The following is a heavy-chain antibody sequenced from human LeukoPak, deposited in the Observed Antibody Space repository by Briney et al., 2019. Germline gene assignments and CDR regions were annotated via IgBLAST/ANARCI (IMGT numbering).Heavy chain of an antibody. D-gene: IGHD6-19*01. CDR2: ISAYNGNT. CDR1: GYTLTSYG. J-gene: IGHJ5*02. CDR3: ARDSSSGWYLFNWFDP. Sequence: ASVKVSLKASGYTLTSYGISRVRQTPGQGLEWMGWISAYNGNTNYAQKLQGRVTMTTDTSTSTAYMELRSLRSDDTAVYYCARDSSSGWYLFNWFDPWGQGTLVTVSS. V-gene: IGHV1-18*01.